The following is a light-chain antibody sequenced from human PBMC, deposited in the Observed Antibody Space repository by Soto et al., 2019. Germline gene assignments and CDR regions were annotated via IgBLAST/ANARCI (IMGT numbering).Light chain of an antibody. J-gene: IGLJ3*02. Sequence: QSVLTQPPSVSGAPGQRVTLSCTGNSSNLGAGYDVHWYQQLPGAAPKLVIFGNRNRPSGVPERFSGSKSGTSASLAITGLQDEDEAHYYCQASDYSLTASVFGGGTKLTVL. CDR1: SSNLGAGYD. V-gene: IGLV1-40*01. CDR2: GNR. CDR3: QASDYSLTASV.